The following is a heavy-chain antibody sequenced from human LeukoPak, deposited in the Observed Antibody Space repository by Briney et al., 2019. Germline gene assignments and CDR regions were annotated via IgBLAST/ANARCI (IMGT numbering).Heavy chain of an antibody. J-gene: IGHJ3*02. CDR1: GGSVSSGSYY. D-gene: IGHD6-13*01. CDR3: ARDAHSAEHAFDI. Sequence: SETLPLTCTVSGGSVSSGSYYWSWIRQPPGKGLEWIGYIYYSGSTNYNPSLKSRVTISVDTSKNQFSLKLSSVTAADTAVYYCARDAHSAEHAFDIWGQGTMVTVSS. CDR2: IYYSGST. V-gene: IGHV4-61*01.